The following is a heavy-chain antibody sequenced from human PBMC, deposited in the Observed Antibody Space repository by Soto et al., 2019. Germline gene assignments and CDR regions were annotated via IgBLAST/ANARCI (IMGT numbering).Heavy chain of an antibody. CDR3: ARVADGNGWIFDH. J-gene: IGHJ4*01. V-gene: IGHV3-7*01. CDR1: GFTFSNYW. Sequence: ESGGGLVQPGGSLRLSCAASGFTFSNYWMSWVRQAPGKGLEWVANIKQDGSEKYYVDSVKGRFTLSRDNAQNSLQLQMNSLRAEDTAIYFCARVADGNGWIFDHWGQGTLVTVSS. D-gene: IGHD6-19*01. CDR2: IKQDGSEK.